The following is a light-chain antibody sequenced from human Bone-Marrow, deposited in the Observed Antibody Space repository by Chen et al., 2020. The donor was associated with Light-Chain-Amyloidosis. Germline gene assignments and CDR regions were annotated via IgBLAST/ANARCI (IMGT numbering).Light chain of an antibody. J-gene: IGLJ1*01. CDR3: SSYTITNTLV. V-gene: IGLV2-14*01. Sequence: QSALTPPASVSGSPAPSTTFSCTGTSSDVGGDNHVSWYQQHPDKAPKLMIYEVTNRPSWVPDRFSGSKSDNTASLTISGLQTEDEADYFCSSYTITNTLVFGSGTRVTVL. CDR1: SSDVGGDNH. CDR2: EVT.